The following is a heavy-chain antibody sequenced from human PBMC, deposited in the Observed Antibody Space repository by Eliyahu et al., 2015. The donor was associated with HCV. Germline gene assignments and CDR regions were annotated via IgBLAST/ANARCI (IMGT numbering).Heavy chain of an antibody. CDR1: GFTFSRYG. Sequence: QVQLVESGGGVVQPGRSLXLSCGASGFTFSRYGMHWVRQAPGKGLEWVAVISFDGNRKYYADSVKGRFTISRDNSKNSLYLQMNTLKTEDTAVYYCTRGTRAPLVGTTSRGPFDYWGQGTXV. CDR3: TRGTRAPLVGTTSRGPFDY. J-gene: IGHJ4*02. D-gene: IGHD1-26*01. CDR2: ISFDGNRK. V-gene: IGHV3-30-3*01.